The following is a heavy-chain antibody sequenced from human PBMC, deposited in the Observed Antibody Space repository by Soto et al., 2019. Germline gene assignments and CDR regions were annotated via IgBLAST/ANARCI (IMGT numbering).Heavy chain of an antibody. V-gene: IGHV1-2*02. CDR1: GYTFTGYY. CDR2: INPNSGGT. CDR3: VRDTIVLMVYAIPGYYYYYGMDV. J-gene: IGHJ6*02. Sequence: ASVKVSCKASGYTFTGYYMHWVRQAPGQGLEWMGWINPNSGGTNYAQKFQGRVTMTRDTSISTAYMELSRLRSDDTAVYYCVRDTIVLMVYAIPGYYYYYGMDVWGQGTTVTVSS. D-gene: IGHD2-8*01.